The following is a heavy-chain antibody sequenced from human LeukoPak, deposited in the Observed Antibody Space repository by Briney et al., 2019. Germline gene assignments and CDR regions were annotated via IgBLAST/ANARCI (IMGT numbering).Heavy chain of an antibody. D-gene: IGHD6-13*01. CDR1: GFTFSSYA. J-gene: IGHJ4*02. Sequence: GGSLRLSCAASGFTFSSYAMHWVRQAPGKGLGWVAVISYDGSNKYYADSVKGRFTISRDNSKNTLYLQMNSLRAEDTAVYYCARDGIAAADYYFDYWGQGTLVTVPS. CDR2: ISYDGSNK. V-gene: IGHV3-30-3*01. CDR3: ARDGIAAADYYFDY.